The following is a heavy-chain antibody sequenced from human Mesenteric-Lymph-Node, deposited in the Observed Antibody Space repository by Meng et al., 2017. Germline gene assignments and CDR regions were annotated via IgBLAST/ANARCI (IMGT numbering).Heavy chain of an antibody. CDR2: IIPIFGTA. CDR1: GGTFSSYA. CDR3: ARPHGSGDAFDI. Sequence: SVKVSCKASGGTFSSYAISWVRQAPGQGLEWMGGIIPIFGTANYAQKFQGRVTITADESTSTAYMELSSLKASDTAMYYCARPHGSGDAFDIWGQGTMVTVSS. V-gene: IGHV1-69*13. D-gene: IGHD3-10*01. J-gene: IGHJ3*02.